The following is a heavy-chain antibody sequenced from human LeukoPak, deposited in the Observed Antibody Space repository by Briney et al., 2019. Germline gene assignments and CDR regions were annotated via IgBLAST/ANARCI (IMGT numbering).Heavy chain of an antibody. J-gene: IGHJ3*02. V-gene: IGHV3-23*01. Sequence: PGGSLRLSCAASGFTFSSYAMSWVRQAPGKGLEWVSAISGSGGSTYYADSVKGRFTISRDNSKNTLYLQMNSLRAEDTAVYYCAKDSPYGSGSYVAAYAFDIWGQGTMVTVSS. D-gene: IGHD3-10*01. CDR2: ISGSGGST. CDR3: AKDSPYGSGSYVAAYAFDI. CDR1: GFTFSSYA.